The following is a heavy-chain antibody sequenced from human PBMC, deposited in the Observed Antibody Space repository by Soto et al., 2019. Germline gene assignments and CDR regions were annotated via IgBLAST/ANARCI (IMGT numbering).Heavy chain of an antibody. D-gene: IGHD3-3*01. CDR1: GFTFSSYA. V-gene: IGHV3-30-3*01. J-gene: IGHJ6*02. Sequence: GGSLRLSCTASGFTFSSYAMHWVRQAPGKGLEWVAVISYDGSTQYYADSVKGRLTISRDNTKNTLNPQKNSLRAVNTAVYSVSRDPQSDYDFWSSYYRYYYCMDVWGQGTTVTVSS. CDR2: ISYDGSTQ. CDR3: SRDPQSDYDFWSSYYRYYYCMDV.